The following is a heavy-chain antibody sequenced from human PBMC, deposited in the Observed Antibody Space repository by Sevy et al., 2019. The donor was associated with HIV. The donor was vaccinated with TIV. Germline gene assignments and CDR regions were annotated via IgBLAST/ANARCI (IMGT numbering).Heavy chain of an antibody. CDR1: GFTFSSHY. CDR2: IKQDGSDK. CDR3: AREALYYYDSERHYDDAFDM. Sequence: GESLKISCAASGFTFSSHYMSWVRQAPGKGLEWVANIKQDGSDKFYVESVKGRFTISRDNAKNSLYLQLSSLRAEDPAMYFCAREALYYYDSERHYDDAFDMWGPGTMVTVSS. V-gene: IGHV3-7*01. J-gene: IGHJ3*02. D-gene: IGHD3-22*01.